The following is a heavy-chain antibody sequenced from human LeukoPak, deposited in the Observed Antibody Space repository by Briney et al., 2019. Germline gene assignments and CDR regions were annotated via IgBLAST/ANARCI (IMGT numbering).Heavy chain of an antibody. CDR3: AAYYDSSGYDAFDI. CDR2: ISAYNGNT. J-gene: IGHJ3*02. D-gene: IGHD3-22*01. CDR1: GGTFSSYA. V-gene: IGHV1-18*01. Sequence: ASVEVSCKASGGTFSSYAISWVRQAPGQWLEWMGWISAYNGNTNYAQKLQGRVTMTTDTSTSTAYMELRSLRSDDTAVYYCAAYYDSSGYDAFDIWGQGTMVTVSS.